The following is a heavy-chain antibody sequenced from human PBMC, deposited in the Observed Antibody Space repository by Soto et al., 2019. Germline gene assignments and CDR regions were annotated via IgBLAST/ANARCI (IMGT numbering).Heavy chain of an antibody. CDR2: IYSGGST. V-gene: IGHV3-53*01. J-gene: IGHJ4*02. Sequence: PGGSLRLSCAASGFTVSSNYMSWVRQAPGKGLEWVSVIYSGGSTYYADSVKGRFTISRDNSKNTLYLQMKSLRAEDTAVYYCARDSCSGGSCFLFDYWGQGTLVTVYS. D-gene: IGHD2-15*01. CDR1: GFTVSSNY. CDR3: ARDSCSGGSCFLFDY.